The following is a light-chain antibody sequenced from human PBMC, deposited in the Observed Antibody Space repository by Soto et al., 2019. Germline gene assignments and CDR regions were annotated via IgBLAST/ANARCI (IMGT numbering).Light chain of an antibody. CDR2: GAS. J-gene: IGKJ1*01. CDR1: QSISSSY. CDR3: QHYGTSPRT. V-gene: IGKV3-20*01. Sequence: EIVLTQSPGTLSLSPGKRATLSCRASQSISSSYLAWYQQRPGQAPRLLIYGASSRATGIPDRFSGSGSGTDFTLTIGRLEPEDFAVYYCQHYGTSPRTFGQGTKVDIK.